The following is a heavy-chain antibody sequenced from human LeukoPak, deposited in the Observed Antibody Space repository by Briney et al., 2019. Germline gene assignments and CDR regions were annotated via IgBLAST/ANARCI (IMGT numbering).Heavy chain of an antibody. Sequence: SETLSLTCTVSGGSISSSSYYWGWIRQPPGKGLEWIGSIYHSGSTYYNPSLKSRVTISVDTSKNQFSLKLSSVTAADTAVFYCAGSDYYYYMDVWGKGTTVTVSS. CDR2: IYHSGST. V-gene: IGHV4-39*01. D-gene: IGHD3-10*01. CDR1: GGSISSSSYY. CDR3: AGSDYYYYMDV. J-gene: IGHJ6*03.